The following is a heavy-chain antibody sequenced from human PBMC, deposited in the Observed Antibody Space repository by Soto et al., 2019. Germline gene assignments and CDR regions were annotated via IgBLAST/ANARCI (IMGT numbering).Heavy chain of an antibody. V-gene: IGHV4-34*01. J-gene: IGHJ5*02. CDR1: GGSFSGYY. Sequence: QVQLQQWGAGLLKPSETLSLTCAVYGGSFSGYYWSWIRQPPGKGLEWIGEINHSGSTNYNPSLKSRVTISVDTSKNQFSLKLRSVTAADTAVYYCARHRLSPRTLWFDPWGQGTLVTVSS. CDR3: ARHRLSPRTLWFDP. CDR2: INHSGST.